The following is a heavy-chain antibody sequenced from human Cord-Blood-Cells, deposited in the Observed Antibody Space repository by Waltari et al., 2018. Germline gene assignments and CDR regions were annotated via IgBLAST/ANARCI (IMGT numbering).Heavy chain of an antibody. CDR3: ARGGIVVVPAAIYTFDY. CDR2: INHSGST. CDR1: GGAFSGSY. Sequence: QVQLQPWGAGLLKPSETMSLTCAVYGGAFSGSYWSWIRQPLGKGLEWIGEINHSGSTNYNPSLKSRVTISVDTSKNQFSLKLSSVTAADTAVYYCARGGIVVVPAAIYTFDYWGQGTLVTVSS. J-gene: IGHJ4*02. V-gene: IGHV4-34*01. D-gene: IGHD2-2*01.